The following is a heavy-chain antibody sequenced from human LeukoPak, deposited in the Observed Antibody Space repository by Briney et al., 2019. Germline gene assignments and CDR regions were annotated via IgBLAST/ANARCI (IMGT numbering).Heavy chain of an antibody. D-gene: IGHD5-18*01. CDR2: IYYSGST. Sequence: PSQTLSLTCAVSGGSISSGGYSWSWIRQPPGTGLEWIGYIYYSGSTYYNPSLKSRVTISVDTSKNQFSLKLSSVTAADTAVYYCASLYSYGYGLAYYFDYWGQGTLVTVSS. V-gene: IGHV4-30-2*05. J-gene: IGHJ4*02. CDR3: ASLYSYGYGLAYYFDY. CDR1: GGSISSGGYS.